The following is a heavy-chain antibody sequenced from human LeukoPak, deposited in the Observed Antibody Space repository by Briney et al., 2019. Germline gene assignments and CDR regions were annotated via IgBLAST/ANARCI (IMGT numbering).Heavy chain of an antibody. CDR3: ARDRWFGELNWFDP. J-gene: IGHJ5*02. CDR1: GGSISSSNFY. CDR2: IYTSGST. V-gene: IGHV4-61*02. D-gene: IGHD3-10*01. Sequence: SETLSLTCTVSGGSISSSNFYWGWIRQPAGKGLEWIGRIYTSGSTNYNPSLKSRVTISVDTSKNQFSLKLSSVTAADTAVYYCARDRWFGELNWFDPWGQGTLVTVSS.